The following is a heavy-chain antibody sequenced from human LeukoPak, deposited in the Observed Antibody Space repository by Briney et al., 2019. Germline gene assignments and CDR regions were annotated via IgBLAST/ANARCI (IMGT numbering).Heavy chain of an antibody. D-gene: IGHD5-18*01. CDR2: INHSGRT. Sequence: SETLSLTCTVSGGSISSYYWSWIRQPPGKGLEWIGEINHSGRTNYNPSLKSRVTISLDTSKNQFSLRLSSVTAADTAVYYCARDDTTMAVDYWGQGTLITVSS. V-gene: IGHV4-34*01. CDR3: ARDDTTMAVDY. J-gene: IGHJ4*02. CDR1: GGSISSYY.